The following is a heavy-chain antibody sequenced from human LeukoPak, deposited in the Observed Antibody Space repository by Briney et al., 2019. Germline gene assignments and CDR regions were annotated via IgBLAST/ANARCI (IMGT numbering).Heavy chain of an antibody. V-gene: IGHV7-4-1*02. CDR1: GYTFTSYA. Sequence: GASLKVSCKASGYTFTSYAMNWVRQAPGQGLEWMGWISTNTGNPTYAQGFTGRFVFSLDTSVSTAYLQISSLKAEDTAVYYCASSPVRASRGIAASGDFDYWGQGTLVTVSS. CDR3: ASSPVRASRGIAASGDFDY. CDR2: ISTNTGNP. D-gene: IGHD6-6*01. J-gene: IGHJ4*02.